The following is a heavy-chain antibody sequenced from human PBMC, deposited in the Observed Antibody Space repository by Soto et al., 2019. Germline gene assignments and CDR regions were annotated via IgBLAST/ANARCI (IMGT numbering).Heavy chain of an antibody. J-gene: IGHJ4*02. CDR3: AKDGRVVGSSRSQLVFDT. D-gene: IGHD3-10*01. Sequence: ESGGDSVQPGRSLRLSCSGSGFIFNNYAMTWVRQAPGEGLEWVSTISATGDAAYYLDSVKGRFTISRDNSEDTLFLQMSSLTVEDTAVYYCAKDGRVVGSSRSQLVFDTWGQGTLVTVSS. CDR2: ISATGDAA. V-gene: IGHV3-23*01. CDR1: GFIFNNYA.